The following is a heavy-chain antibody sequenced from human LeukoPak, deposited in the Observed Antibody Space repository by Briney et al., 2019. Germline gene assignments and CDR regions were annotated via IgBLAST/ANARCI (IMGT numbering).Heavy chain of an antibody. CDR2: ISSTGGTT. V-gene: IGHV3-23*01. D-gene: IGHD2-15*01. Sequence: GGSLRLSCAPSVFTFSSYVMSWVRQAPGKGLEWVSSISSTGGTTYYADSVKGRFTISRDNSKNTLYLQMNSLRAEDTAIYYCAKNGDRGAYCTGGTCYPYFYYYMDVWGKGTTVTI. J-gene: IGHJ6*03. CDR1: VFTFSSYV. CDR3: AKNGDRGAYCTGGTCYPYFYYYMDV.